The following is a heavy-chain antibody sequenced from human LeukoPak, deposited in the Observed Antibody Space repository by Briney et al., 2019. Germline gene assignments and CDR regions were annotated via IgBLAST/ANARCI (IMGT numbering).Heavy chain of an antibody. CDR3: ARQSRDGSKTRGYYFDY. V-gene: IGHV5-51*01. Sequence: GESLKISCQASGYIFTNYWIGWLRQMPRKGLESMGVIYPAYSDTTYSPSFQGQVTISADKSINTVYLQWSSLKASDTAMYYCARQSRDGSKTRGYYFDYWGQGTLVTVSS. J-gene: IGHJ4*02. D-gene: IGHD3-10*01. CDR1: GYIFTNYW. CDR2: IYPAYSDT.